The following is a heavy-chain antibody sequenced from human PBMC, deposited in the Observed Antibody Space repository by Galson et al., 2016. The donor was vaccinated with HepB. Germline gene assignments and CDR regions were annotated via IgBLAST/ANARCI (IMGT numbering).Heavy chain of an antibody. Sequence: TLSLTCNVSGGSVSTSNYYWSWIRQPPGKGLEWIGYIYYSGSTYHNPSLKSRVTMSVDTSKNQFSLKLSAVTAPDTAVYYCARTARWESTGGGWFDPWGQGTLVTVSS. V-gene: IGHV4-31*03. CDR2: IYYSGST. CDR3: ARTARWESTGGGWFDP. D-gene: IGHD3-16*01. CDR1: GGSVSTSNYY. J-gene: IGHJ5*02.